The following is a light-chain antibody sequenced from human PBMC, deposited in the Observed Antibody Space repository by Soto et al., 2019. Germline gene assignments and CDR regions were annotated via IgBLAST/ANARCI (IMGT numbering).Light chain of an antibody. CDR1: QSITNW. Sequence: DIQMTQSPSTLSASVGDRVSITCRTSQSITNWLAWYQQKPGKAPKLVIYDASSLESGVPSRFSGSGSGTEFTLTISTLQPDDSATYYCQQYNSYPWTFGQGTKGEIK. CDR3: QQYNSYPWT. CDR2: DAS. V-gene: IGKV1-5*01. J-gene: IGKJ1*01.